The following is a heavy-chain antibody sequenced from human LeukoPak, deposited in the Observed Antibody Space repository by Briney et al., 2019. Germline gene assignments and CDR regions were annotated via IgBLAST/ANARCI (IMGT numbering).Heavy chain of an antibody. J-gene: IGHJ6*03. CDR2: INHSGST. CDR1: GGSFSGYY. Sequence: SETLSLTCAVYGGSFSGYYWSWIRQPPGKGLEWIGEINHSGSTNYNPSLKSRVTISVDTSKNQFSLKLSSVTAAGTAVYYCARGFMGTYYDFWSGYRDYYYYYYMDFWGKGTTVTVSS. V-gene: IGHV4-34*01. CDR3: ARGFMGTYYDFWSGYRDYYYYYYMDF. D-gene: IGHD3-3*01.